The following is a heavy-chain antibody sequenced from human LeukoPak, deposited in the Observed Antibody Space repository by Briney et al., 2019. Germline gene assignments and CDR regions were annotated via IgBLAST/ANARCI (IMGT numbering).Heavy chain of an antibody. J-gene: IGHJ6*02. CDR2: IIPIFGTA. CDR3: AANGYCSSTSCAPPSPKYYYYGMDV. D-gene: IGHD2-2*01. Sequence: SVKVSCKASGGTFSSYAISWVRQAPGQGLEWMGGIIPIFGTASYAQKFQGRVTITADESTSTAYMELSSLRSEDTAVYYCAANGYCSSTSCAPPSPKYYYYGMDVWGQGTTVTVSS. V-gene: IGHV1-69*13. CDR1: GGTFSSYA.